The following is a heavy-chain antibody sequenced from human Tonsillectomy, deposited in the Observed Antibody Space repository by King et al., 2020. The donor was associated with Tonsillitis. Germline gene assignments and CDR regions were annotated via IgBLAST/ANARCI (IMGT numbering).Heavy chain of an antibody. D-gene: IGHD6-25*01. V-gene: IGHV3-7*01. CDR3: ARGSDDPALDY. J-gene: IGHJ4*02. CDR1: GFSIRRYW. Sequence: VQLVESGGGLVQPGGSLRLSCAASGFSIRRYWMSWVRQAPGKGLECVANIKQDGSEKYYVDSVKGRFTISRDNAQDSLYLQMNSLRVEDTAVYYCARGSDDPALDYWGQGTLVTVSS. CDR2: IKQDGSEK.